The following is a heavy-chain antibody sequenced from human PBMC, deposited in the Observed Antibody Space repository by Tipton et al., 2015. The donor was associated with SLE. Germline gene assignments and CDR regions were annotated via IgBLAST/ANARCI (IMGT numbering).Heavy chain of an antibody. CDR1: GGSISSSSFY. V-gene: IGHV4-39*07. J-gene: IGHJ6*03. CDR2: INHSGST. Sequence: TLSLTCTVSGGSISSSSFYWGWIRQPPGKGLEWIGEINHSGSTNYNPSLKSRVTISVDTSKNQFSLKLSSVTAADTAVYYCARVATIFGVRTPFMDVWGKGTTVTVSS. D-gene: IGHD3-3*01. CDR3: ARVATIFGVRTPFMDV.